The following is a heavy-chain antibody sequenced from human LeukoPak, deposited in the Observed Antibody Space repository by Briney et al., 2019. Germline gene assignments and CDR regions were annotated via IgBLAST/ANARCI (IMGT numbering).Heavy chain of an antibody. J-gene: IGHJ4*02. D-gene: IGHD6-19*01. CDR1: GGTFSSYA. Sequence: SVKVSCKAPGGTFSSYAISWVRQAPGQGLEWMGGIIPIFGTANYAQKFQGRVTITADESTSTAYMELSSLRSEDTAVYYCARDLGIAVAGTGYCGQGALVTVSS. V-gene: IGHV1-69*13. CDR2: IIPIFGTA. CDR3: ARDLGIAVAGTGY.